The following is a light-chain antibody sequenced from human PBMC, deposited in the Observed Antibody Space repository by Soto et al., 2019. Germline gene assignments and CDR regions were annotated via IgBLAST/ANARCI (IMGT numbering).Light chain of an antibody. CDR1: SSDVGRYNY. Sequence: SALTQPPSASGSPGQSVTISCTGTSSDVGRYNYVSWYQQHPGKAPKLLIYEVTNRPSGVSNRFSGSKSGNTASLTISGLQAEDEANYYCNSYTTLSNRVFGTGTKVTVL. CDR2: EVT. J-gene: IGLJ1*01. CDR3: NSYTTLSNRV. V-gene: IGLV2-14*01.